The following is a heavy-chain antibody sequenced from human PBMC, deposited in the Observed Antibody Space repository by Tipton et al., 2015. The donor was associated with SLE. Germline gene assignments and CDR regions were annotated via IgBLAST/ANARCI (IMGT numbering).Heavy chain of an antibody. V-gene: IGHV4-31*02. Sequence: YWTWIRQHPGKGLEWIGYIYFTGRTYYNPSLKSRLTISLDTSKNQFSLKMSSVTAADTAVYYCARVKDYHLGVDPWGQGTLVTVSS. CDR2: IYFTGRT. D-gene: IGHD3-10*01. CDR3: ARVKDYHLGVDP. CDR1: Y. J-gene: IGHJ5*02.